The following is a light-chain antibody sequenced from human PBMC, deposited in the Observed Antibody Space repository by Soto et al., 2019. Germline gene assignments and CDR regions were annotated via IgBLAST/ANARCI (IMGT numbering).Light chain of an antibody. CDR3: LQHNSYPHT. J-gene: IGKJ2*01. Sequence: DIQMTQSPSAMSASVGDRVTITCRASQGIRTYLVWFQQTPGKVPKRLIYAASSLENGVPARFSGSGSGTEFTLTISSLQPEDFATYHCLQHNSYPHTFGQGTKLEIK. V-gene: IGKV1-17*03. CDR1: QGIRTY. CDR2: AAS.